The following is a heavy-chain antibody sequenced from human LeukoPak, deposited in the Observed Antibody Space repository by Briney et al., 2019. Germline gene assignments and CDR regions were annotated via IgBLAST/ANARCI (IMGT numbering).Heavy chain of an antibody. Sequence: PSETLSLTCAVYGGSFSGYYWSWIRQPPGKGLEWIGEINHSGSTNYNPSLKSRVTLSVDTSKNQFSLKLTPVTAADTAVYYCARARGAEAVDSWGQGTLVTVSS. CDR1: GGSFSGYY. D-gene: IGHD6-19*01. V-gene: IGHV4-34*01. J-gene: IGHJ4*02. CDR3: ARARGAEAVDS. CDR2: INHSGST.